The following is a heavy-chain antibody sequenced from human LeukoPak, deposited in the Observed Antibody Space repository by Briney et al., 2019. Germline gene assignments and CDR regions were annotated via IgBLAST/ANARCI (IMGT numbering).Heavy chain of an antibody. CDR2: IYYSGST. CDR1: GGSISSGDYY. D-gene: IGHD3-22*01. V-gene: IGHV4-30-4*08. Sequence: SQTLSLTCTVSGGSISSGDYYWSWIRQPPGKGLEWIGYIYYSGSTYYNPSLKSRVTISVDTSKNQFSLKLSSVTAADTAVYYCARVDPTTYYYDSSGYYPNWFDPWGQGTLVTVSS. CDR3: ARVDPTTYYYDSSGYYPNWFDP. J-gene: IGHJ5*02.